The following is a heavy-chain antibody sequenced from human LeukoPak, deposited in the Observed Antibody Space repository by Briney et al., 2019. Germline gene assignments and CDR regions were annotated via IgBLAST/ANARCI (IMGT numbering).Heavy chain of an antibody. CDR2: ISGSGGST. CDR1: GFTFSSYA. D-gene: IGHD4-23*01. CDR3: ARRDYGGNSAFDY. J-gene: IGHJ4*02. Sequence: GGSLRLSCAASGFTFSSYAMSWVRQAPGKGLEWVSAISGSGGSTYYADSVKGRFTTSRDNSKNTLYLQMNSLRAEDTAVYYCARRDYGGNSAFDYWGQGTLVTVSS. V-gene: IGHV3-23*01.